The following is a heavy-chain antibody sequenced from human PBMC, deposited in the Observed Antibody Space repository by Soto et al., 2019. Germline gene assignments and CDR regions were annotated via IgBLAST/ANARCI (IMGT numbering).Heavy chain of an antibody. V-gene: IGHV3-30-3*01. Sequence: GGSLRLSCAASGFTLSAYGLHWVRQAPGKGLEWVALISYDGTDKTYADSVKGRFTISRDNSQNTLSLQMNSLGPEDTAVYYCARSIVPKVTRRIDTRGQVTLGPVSP. CDR1: GFTLSAYG. J-gene: IGHJ5*01. CDR3: ARSIVPKVTRRIDT. CDR2: ISYDGTDK. D-gene: IGHD3-16*02.